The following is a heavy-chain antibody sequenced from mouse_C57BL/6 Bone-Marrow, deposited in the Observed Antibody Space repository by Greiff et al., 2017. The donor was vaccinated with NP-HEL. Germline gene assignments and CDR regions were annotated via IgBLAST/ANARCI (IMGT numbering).Heavy chain of an antibody. J-gene: IGHJ3*01. CDR1: GYTFTSYG. CDR3: ARFYYYGSSDV. CDR2: IYPRSGNT. D-gene: IGHD1-1*01. V-gene: IGHV1-81*01. Sequence: QVQLKESGAELARPGASVKLSCKASGYTFTSYGISWVKQRTGQGLEWIGEIYPRSGNTYYNEKFKGKATLTADKSSSTAYMELRSLTSEDSAVYFCARFYYYGSSDVWGQGTLVTVSA.